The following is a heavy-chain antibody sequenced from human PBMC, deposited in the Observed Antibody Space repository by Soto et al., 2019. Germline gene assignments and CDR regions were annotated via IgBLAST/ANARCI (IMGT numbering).Heavy chain of an antibody. CDR3: AARHFWSRPWTDRRLDY. CDR2: ISHSGST. CDR1: GDPINSSPW. Sequence: PSETLSLTCAVSGDPINSSPWWNWVRQPPEKGLEWIGQISHSGSTTYNPSLTSRVTISVDKSKNLFSLKLTSVTAADTAVYYCAARHFWSRPWTDRRLDYWGQGTLVTVSS. D-gene: IGHD3-3*02. V-gene: IGHV4-4*02. J-gene: IGHJ4*02.